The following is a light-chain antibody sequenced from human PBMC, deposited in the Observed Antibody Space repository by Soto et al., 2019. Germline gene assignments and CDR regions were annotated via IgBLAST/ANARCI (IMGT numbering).Light chain of an antibody. V-gene: IGLV1-44*01. CDR3: AAWDGNLKGWL. J-gene: IGLJ3*02. CDR1: TSNIGSQT. Sequence: QSVLTQPPSASGTPGQRVTISCSGDTSNIGSQTVNWHQQFPGTAPRLLVYSDDQWPSGVPDRFSGSKSGTSASLAINGLQSEDEATYYCAAWDGNLKGWLFGGGTKVTVL. CDR2: SDD.